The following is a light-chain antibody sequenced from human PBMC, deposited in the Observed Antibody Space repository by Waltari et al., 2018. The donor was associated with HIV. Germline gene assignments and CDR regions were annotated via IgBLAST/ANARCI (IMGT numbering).Light chain of an antibody. Sequence: ETVMTQSPATLSVSPGEGATLSCRAGQSVSSNVAWYQQKPGQAPRLLIYGASTRATGVPARFSGSGSGTEFTLTISSLQSEDFAVYYCQQYKNWWTFGQGTKVEIK. CDR3: QQYKNWWT. J-gene: IGKJ1*01. CDR2: GAS. V-gene: IGKV3-15*01. CDR1: QSVSSN.